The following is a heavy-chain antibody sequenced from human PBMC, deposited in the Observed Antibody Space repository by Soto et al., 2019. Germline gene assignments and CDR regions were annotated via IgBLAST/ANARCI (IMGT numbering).Heavy chain of an antibody. J-gene: IGHJ6*02. CDR1: GGSISGYY. V-gene: IGHV4-59*01. D-gene: IGHD6-19*01. CDR2: VYYSGST. Sequence: QVQLQESGPGLVKPSETLSLTCTVSGGSISGYYWSWIRQPPGKGLEWIGYVYYSGSTRDNPSPESRGTISVDTSKNQCSLKLSSVTASYTAVYYRARDKVNIGVDGTHYFYGLDVWGQGTTVTVSS. CDR3: ARDKVNIGVDGTHYFYGLDV.